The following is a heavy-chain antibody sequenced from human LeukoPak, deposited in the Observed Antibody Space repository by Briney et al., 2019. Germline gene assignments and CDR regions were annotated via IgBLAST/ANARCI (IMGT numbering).Heavy chain of an antibody. D-gene: IGHD6-13*01. V-gene: IGHV4-34*01. CDR2: INHSGST. CDR1: GGSLSGYY. J-gene: IGHJ5*02. CDR3: ARAVVRAAAGTGWFDP. Sequence: SETLSLTCAVYGGSLSGYYWSWIRQPPGKGLEWIGEINHSGSTNYNPSLKSRVTISVDTSKNQFSLKLSSVTAADTAVYYCARAVVRAAAGTGWFDPWGQGTLVTVSS.